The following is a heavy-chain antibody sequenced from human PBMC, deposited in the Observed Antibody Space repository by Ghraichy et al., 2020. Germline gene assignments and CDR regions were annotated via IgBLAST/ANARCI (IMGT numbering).Heavy chain of an antibody. J-gene: IGHJ4*02. CDR3: ARHLPGIAVAGTWGYFDY. D-gene: IGHD6-19*01. V-gene: IGHV4-39*01. CDR1: GGSISSSSYY. CDR2: IYYSGST. Sequence: SETLSLTCTVSGGSISSSSYYWGWIRQPPGKGLEWIGSIYYSGSTYYNPSLKSRVTISVDTSKNQFSLKLSSVTAADTAVYYCARHLPGIAVAGTWGYFDYWGQGTLVTVSS.